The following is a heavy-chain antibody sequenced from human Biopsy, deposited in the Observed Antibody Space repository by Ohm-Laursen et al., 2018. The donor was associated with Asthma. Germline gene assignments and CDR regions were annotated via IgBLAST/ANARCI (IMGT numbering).Heavy chain of an antibody. Sequence: SLRLSCAASGFSISSYGMHWVRQAPGKGLEWVTLIRYDGSKKYYSESVKGRFTIARDNSKNTLYLQMNSLRVEDTAVYYCARGREGSGSYFTSHWFDPWGQGTLVTVSS. J-gene: IGHJ5*02. D-gene: IGHD3-10*01. CDR2: IRYDGSKK. V-gene: IGHV3-33*01. CDR1: GFSISSYG. CDR3: ARGREGSGSYFTSHWFDP.